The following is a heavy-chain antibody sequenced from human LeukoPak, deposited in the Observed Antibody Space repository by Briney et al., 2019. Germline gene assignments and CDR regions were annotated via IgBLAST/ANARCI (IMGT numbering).Heavy chain of an antibody. CDR3: ARHGPIAARPWWFDP. V-gene: IGHV4-59*04. CDR1: GGSISSYY. D-gene: IGHD6-6*01. J-gene: IGHJ5*02. Sequence: SETLSLTCTVSGGSISSYYWSWIRQPPGKGLEWIGYIYYSGSTYYNPSLKSRVTISVDTSKNQFSLKLSSVTAADTAVYYCARHGPIAARPWWFDPWGQGTLVTVSS. CDR2: IYYSGST.